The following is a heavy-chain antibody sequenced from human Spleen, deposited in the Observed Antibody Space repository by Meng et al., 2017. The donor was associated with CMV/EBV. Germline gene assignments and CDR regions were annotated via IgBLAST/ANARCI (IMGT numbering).Heavy chain of an antibody. CDR2: IYWNDDK. V-gene: IGHV2-5*01. CDR3: AHRPYYYDSSGYTSFDY. CDR1: GFSLSTSGVG. D-gene: IGHD3-22*01. J-gene: IGHJ4*02. Sequence: SGPTLVKPTPTLTLTCTFSGFSLSTSGVGVGWIRQPPGKALEWLALIYWNDDKRYSPSLKSRLTITKDTSKNQVVLTMTNMDPVDTATYYCAHRPYYYDSSGYTSFDYWGQGTLVTVSS.